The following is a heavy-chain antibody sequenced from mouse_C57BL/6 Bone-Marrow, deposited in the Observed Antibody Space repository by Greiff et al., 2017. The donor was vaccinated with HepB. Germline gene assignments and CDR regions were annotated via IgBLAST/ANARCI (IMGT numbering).Heavy chain of an antibody. Sequence: EVKLVESGGGLVQPGESLKLSCESNEYEFPSHDMSWVRKTPEKRLELVAAINSDGGSTYYPDTMERRFIISRDNTKKTLYLQMSSLRSEDTALYYCARIGLTTVVEDYYAMDYWGQGTSVTVSS. CDR3: ARIGLTTVVEDYYAMDY. V-gene: IGHV5-2*01. CDR2: INSDGGST. CDR1: EYEFPSHD. J-gene: IGHJ4*01. D-gene: IGHD1-1*01.